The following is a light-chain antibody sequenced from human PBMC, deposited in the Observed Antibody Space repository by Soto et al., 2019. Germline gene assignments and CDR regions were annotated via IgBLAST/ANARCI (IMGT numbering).Light chain of an antibody. V-gene: IGKV3-20*01. J-gene: IGKJ4*01. CDR3: QHYGYSPA. Sequence: EIVLTQSPGTLYLSQGERATLSCRASQSVSSSYLAWYQQKPGQAPRLLIYDASSRATGIPDRFSGSGSGTDFTLTISRLEPEDFAVYYCQHYGYSPAFGGGTKVEIK. CDR2: DAS. CDR1: QSVSSSY.